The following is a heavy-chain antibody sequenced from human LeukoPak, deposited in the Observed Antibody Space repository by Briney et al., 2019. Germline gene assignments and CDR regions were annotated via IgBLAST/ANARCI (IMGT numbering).Heavy chain of an antibody. CDR2: IHTSGST. CDR3: ARRRGGWGEGEFDY. Sequence: PSQTLSLTCTVSGGSISSGGYYWSWIRQPPRKGLEWVGYIHTSGSTSFNASLRSRLTFSIDTSKNQVSLRLSSVTATDTAVYYCARRRGGWGEGEFDYWGQGTPVTVST. CDR1: GGSISSGGYY. V-gene: IGHV4-61*09. J-gene: IGHJ4*02. D-gene: IGHD3-16*01.